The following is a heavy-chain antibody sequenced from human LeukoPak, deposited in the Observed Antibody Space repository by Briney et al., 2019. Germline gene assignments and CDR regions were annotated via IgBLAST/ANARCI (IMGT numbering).Heavy chain of an antibody. CDR3: ARLGGSGNYGMDV. V-gene: IGHV5-10-1*01. J-gene: IGHJ6*02. CDR1: GYSFTNYW. D-gene: IGHD3-10*01. CDR2: IDPSDSYT. Sequence: HGESLKISCKGPGYSFTNYWISWVRQMPGKGLEWMGRIDPSDSYTNYSPSFQGHVTISADKSISIVYLQWSSLKASDTAMYYCARLGGSGNYGMDVWGQGTTVTVSS.